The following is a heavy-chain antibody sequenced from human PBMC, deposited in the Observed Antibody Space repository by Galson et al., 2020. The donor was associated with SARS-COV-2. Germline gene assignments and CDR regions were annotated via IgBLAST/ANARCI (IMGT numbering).Heavy chain of an antibody. V-gene: IGHV4-34*01. CDR1: GGSFSGYY. Sequence: SQASETLSLTCAVYGGSFSGYYWSWIRQPPGKGLEWIGEINHSGSTNYNPSLKSRVTISVDTSKNQFSLKLSSVTAADTAVYYCVTGGYFYYYGMDVWGQGTTVTVSS. J-gene: IGHJ6*02. CDR3: VTGGYFYYYGMDV. D-gene: IGHD2-15*01. CDR2: INHSGST.